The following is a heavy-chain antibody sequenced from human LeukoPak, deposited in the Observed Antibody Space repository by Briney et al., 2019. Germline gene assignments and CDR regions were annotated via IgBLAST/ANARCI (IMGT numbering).Heavy chain of an antibody. V-gene: IGHV3-20*04. D-gene: IGHD3-10*01. J-gene: IGHJ4*02. CDR1: GFTFDDYG. CDR3: AKGRILWFGEQSDFDY. Sequence: GGSLRLSCAVSGFTFDDYGMTWVRQAPGKGLEWVSSINWNGDSTDYSDSVKGRFTISRDNAKNSLYLQMNSLRAEDTATYFCAKGRILWFGEQSDFDYWGQGTLVTVSS. CDR2: INWNGDST.